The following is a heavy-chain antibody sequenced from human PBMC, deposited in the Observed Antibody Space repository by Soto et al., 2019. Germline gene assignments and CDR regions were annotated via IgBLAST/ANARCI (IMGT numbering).Heavy chain of an antibody. J-gene: IGHJ6*02. CDR2: ISGSGGST. D-gene: IGHD3-10*01. CDR3: AKEWFGELLKEGVYYYYGMDV. V-gene: IGHV3-23*01. CDR1: GFTFSSYA. Sequence: EVQLLESGGGLVQPGGSLRLSCAASGFTFSSYAMSWVRQAPGKGLEWVSAISGSGGSTYYADSVKGRFTISRDNSKNPLYLQMNSLRAEDTAVYYCAKEWFGELLKEGVYYYYGMDVWGQGTTVTVSS.